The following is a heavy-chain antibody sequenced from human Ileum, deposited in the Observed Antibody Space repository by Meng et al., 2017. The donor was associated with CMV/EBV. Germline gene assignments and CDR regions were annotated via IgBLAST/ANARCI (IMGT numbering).Heavy chain of an antibody. Sequence: SGVTFSNYVVHWVRQPPGKGLEWVRVIYVGGSSKQYADSVKGRFTISRDNSKNTLYLQMNSLTPEDTAVYYCAKEGKSSGWAGTFDYWGLGTLVTVSS. CDR3: AKEGKSSGWAGTFDY. CDR1: GVTFSNYV. V-gene: IGHV3-30-3*02. CDR2: IYVGGSSK. J-gene: IGHJ4*02. D-gene: IGHD6-19*01.